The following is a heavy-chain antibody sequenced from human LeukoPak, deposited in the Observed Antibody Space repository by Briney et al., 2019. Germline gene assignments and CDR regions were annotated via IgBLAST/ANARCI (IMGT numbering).Heavy chain of an antibody. CDR3: ARQWRLNRYSIQLGAFDI. CDR1: GGSISSSSYY. D-gene: IGHD6-13*01. Sequence: SETLSLTCTVSGGSISSSSYYWGWIRQPPGKGLEWIGSIYYSGSTYYNPSLKSRVTISVDTSKNQFSLKLSSVTAADTAVYYCARQWRLNRYSIQLGAFDIWGQGTMVTVSS. V-gene: IGHV4-39*01. CDR2: IYYSGST. J-gene: IGHJ3*02.